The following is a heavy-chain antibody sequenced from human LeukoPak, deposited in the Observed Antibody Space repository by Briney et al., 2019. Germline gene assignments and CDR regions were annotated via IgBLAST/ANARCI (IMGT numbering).Heavy chain of an antibody. J-gene: IGHJ4*02. Sequence: GGSLRLSCAASGFTFSSYVMSWVRQAPGKGLEWVSAISGSGGSTYYADSVKGRFTISRDNSKNTLYLQMNSLRAEDRAVYYCAKQIPLTGSSQPFDYWGQGTLVTVSS. CDR2: ISGSGGST. CDR3: AKQIPLTGSSQPFDY. CDR1: GFTFSSYV. D-gene: IGHD1-26*01. V-gene: IGHV3-23*01.